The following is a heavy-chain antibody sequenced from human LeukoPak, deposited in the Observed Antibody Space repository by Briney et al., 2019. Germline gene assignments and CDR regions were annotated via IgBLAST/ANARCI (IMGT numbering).Heavy chain of an antibody. J-gene: IGHJ3*02. CDR3: ARTDSSGYYDAFDI. Sequence: SETLSLTCTVSGYSISSGYYWGWIRQPPGKGLEWIGSIYHSGSTYYNPSLKSRVTISVDTSKNQFSLKLSSVTAADTAVYYCARTDSSGYYDAFDIWGQGTMVTVSS. V-gene: IGHV4-38-2*02. D-gene: IGHD3-22*01. CDR1: GYSISSGYY. CDR2: IYHSGST.